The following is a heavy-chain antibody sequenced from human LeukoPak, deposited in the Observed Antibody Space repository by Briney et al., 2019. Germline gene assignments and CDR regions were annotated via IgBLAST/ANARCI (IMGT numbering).Heavy chain of an antibody. J-gene: IGHJ4*02. CDR3: ARAEYQLLSPFDC. Sequence: GGSLRLSCAASGFTFSSYSMNWVRQAPGKGLEWVSSISSSSSYIYYADSVKGRFTISRDNAKNSLYLQMNSLRAEDTAVYYCARAEYQLLSPFDCWGQGTLVTVSS. CDR1: GFTFSSYS. D-gene: IGHD2-2*01. CDR2: ISSSSSYI. V-gene: IGHV3-21*01.